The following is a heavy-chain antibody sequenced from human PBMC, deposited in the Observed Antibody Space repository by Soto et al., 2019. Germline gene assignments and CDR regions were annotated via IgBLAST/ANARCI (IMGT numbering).Heavy chain of an antibody. V-gene: IGHV3-64*01. D-gene: IGHD2-2*01. J-gene: IGHJ4*02. CDR3: ARIYCTSATCYAGFDS. Sequence: TGGSLRLSCAASGFNFGNYAMHWVRQAPGKGLEYVSGISSNGVSTYYANSVKGRFTISRDNSKNTLYLQMGSLRPEDMAVYYCARIYCTSATCYAGFDSWGQGTLVTVSS. CDR1: GFNFGNYA. CDR2: ISSNGVST.